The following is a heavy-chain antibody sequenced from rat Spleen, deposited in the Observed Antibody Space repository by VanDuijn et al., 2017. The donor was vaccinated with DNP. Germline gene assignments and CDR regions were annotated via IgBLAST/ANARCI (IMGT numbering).Heavy chain of an antibody. D-gene: IGHD1-3*01. V-gene: IGHV3-3*01. Sequence: EVHLQESGPGLVKPSQSLSLICSVTGYSITSSYRWNWIRKFPGNKLEWMGSLNSAGSTNYNPSLKSRISITRDTSKNQFFLQLRSVTTEDTATYYCARSVRATSYYAMDAWGQGTSVTVSS. CDR3: ARSVRATSYYAMDA. CDR2: LNSAGST. CDR1: GYSITSSYR. J-gene: IGHJ4*01.